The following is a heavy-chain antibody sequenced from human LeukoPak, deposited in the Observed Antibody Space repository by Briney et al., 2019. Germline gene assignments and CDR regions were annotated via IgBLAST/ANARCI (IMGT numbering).Heavy chain of an antibody. D-gene: IGHD3-22*01. Sequence: SETLSLTCTVSGGSISSYYWSWIRQPAGKGLEWIGRIYTSGSTNYNPSLKSQVTISVDKSKNQFSLKLSSVTAADTAVYYCARVSLRNYFDYWGQGTLVTVSS. CDR1: GGSISSYY. CDR3: ARVSLRNYFDY. V-gene: IGHV4-4*07. CDR2: IYTSGST. J-gene: IGHJ4*02.